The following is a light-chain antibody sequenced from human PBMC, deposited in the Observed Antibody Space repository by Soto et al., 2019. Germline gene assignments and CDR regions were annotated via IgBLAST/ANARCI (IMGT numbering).Light chain of an antibody. J-gene: IGLJ1*01. CDR2: DVS. CDR1: SSDVGGYNY. CDR3: SSYTSSSTLHV. V-gene: IGLV2-14*01. Sequence: QSVLAQPASLSVSPGQSITISCTGTSSDVGGYNYVSWYQQHPGKAPKLMIYDVSNRPSGVSNRFSGSKSGNTASLTISGLQAEDEADYYCSSYTSSSTLHVFGTGTKVTVL.